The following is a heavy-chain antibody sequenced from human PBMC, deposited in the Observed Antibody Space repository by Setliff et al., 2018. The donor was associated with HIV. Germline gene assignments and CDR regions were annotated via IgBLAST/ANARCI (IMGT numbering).Heavy chain of an antibody. CDR2: IYYSENT. CDR1: GGSINNYY. Sequence: PSETLSLTCTVSGGSINNYYWSWIRQPPGKGLEWIGYIYYSENTNYNPSLKSRVTISIDTSKHQFSLNLNSVTAADTAVYYCAREEGDAFDIWGQGTMVTVSS. J-gene: IGHJ3*02. CDR3: AREEGDAFDI. V-gene: IGHV4-59*01.